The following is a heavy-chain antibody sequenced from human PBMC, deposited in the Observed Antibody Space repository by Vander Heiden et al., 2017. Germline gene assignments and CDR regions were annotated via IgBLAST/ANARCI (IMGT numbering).Heavy chain of an antibody. V-gene: IGHV2-5*02. CDR2: IYWDDDK. CDR1: GFSLSTSGVG. J-gene: IGHJ4*02. CDR3: AHTYSDGSINTFDY. Sequence: QITLKESGPTLVKPTQTLTLTCTFSGFSLSTSGVGVGWIRQPPGKALEWLALIYWDDDKRYSPSLKSRLTITKDTSKNQVVLTMTNMDPVDTATYYCAHTYSDGSINTFDYWGQGTLVTVSS. D-gene: IGHD5-18*01.